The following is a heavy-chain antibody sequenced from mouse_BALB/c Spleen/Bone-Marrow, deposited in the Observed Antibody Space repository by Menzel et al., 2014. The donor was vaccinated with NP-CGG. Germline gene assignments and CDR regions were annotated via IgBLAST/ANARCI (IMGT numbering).Heavy chain of an antibody. J-gene: IGHJ3*01. V-gene: IGHV1-76*01. CDR1: GYIFTSYW. CDR3: ASGVTTGWFVY. Sequence: VQLQQSGAELVRPGASVRLSCKTSGYIFTSYWIHWVKQRSGQGLEWIARIYPGSGSTYYNEKFEGKATLTADKSSSTAYMQLSSLKSEDSAVYFCASGVTTGWFVYWGQGTLVTVSA. D-gene: IGHD2-2*01. CDR2: IYPGSGST.